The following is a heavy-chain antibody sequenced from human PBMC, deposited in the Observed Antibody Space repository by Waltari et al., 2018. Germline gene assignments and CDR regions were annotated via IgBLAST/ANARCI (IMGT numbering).Heavy chain of an antibody. CDR2: IYYSGST. V-gene: IGHV4-59*11. CDR3: AREGQYYYDSSVAFDI. D-gene: IGHD3-22*01. Sequence: QVQLQESGPGLVKPSETLSLTCTVSGGSISSHYWSWIRHPPGKGLEWIGYIYYSGSTNYNPSLKSRVTISVDTSKNQFSLKLSSVTAADTAVYYCAREGQYYYDSSVAFDIWGQGTMVTVSS. J-gene: IGHJ3*02. CDR1: GGSISSHY.